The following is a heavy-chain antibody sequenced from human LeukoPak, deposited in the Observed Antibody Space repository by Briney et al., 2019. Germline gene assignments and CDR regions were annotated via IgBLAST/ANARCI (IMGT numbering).Heavy chain of an antibody. D-gene: IGHD2-15*01. CDR1: GFSFSNAW. V-gene: IGHV3-15*01. J-gene: IGHJ3*02. CDR3: ATYSVGACDI. CDR2: IKRKTDGGTT. Sequence: PGGSLRLSCAASGFSFSNAWMSWVRQAPGKGLEWVGHIKRKTDGGTTEYAAPVKGRFTISRDDSKNTLYLQMNSLKTEDTAVYYCATYSVGACDIWGQGTMVTVSS.